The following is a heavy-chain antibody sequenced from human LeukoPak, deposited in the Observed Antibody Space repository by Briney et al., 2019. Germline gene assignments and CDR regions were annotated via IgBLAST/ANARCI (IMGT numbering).Heavy chain of an antibody. CDR3: AREDPRIIGYCSGGSCNWFDP. CDR1: GFTFSSYS. D-gene: IGHD2-15*01. CDR2: ISSSSSTI. Sequence: GGSLRLSCAASGFTFSSYSMIWVRQAPGKGLEWVSYISSSSSTIYYADSVKGRFTISRDNAKNSLYLQMNSLRAEDTAVYYCAREDPRIIGYCSGGSCNWFDPWGQGTLVTVSS. J-gene: IGHJ5*02. V-gene: IGHV3-48*04.